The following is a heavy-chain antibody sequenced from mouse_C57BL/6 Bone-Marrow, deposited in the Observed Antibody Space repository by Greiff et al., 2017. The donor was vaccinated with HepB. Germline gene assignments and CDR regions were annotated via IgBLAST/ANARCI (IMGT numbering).Heavy chain of an antibody. CDR1: GYTFTDYY. CDR2: IYPGSGNT. J-gene: IGHJ2*01. CDR3: ARQDKNLDYYGSSYLDY. V-gene: IGHV1-84*01. D-gene: IGHD1-1*01. Sequence: VQLQQSGPELVKPGASVKISCKASGYTFTDYYINWVKQRSGQGLEWIGWIYPGSGNTKYNEKFKGKATLTVDTSSSTAYMQLSSLTSEDSAVYFCARQDKNLDYYGSSYLDYLGQGTTLTVSS.